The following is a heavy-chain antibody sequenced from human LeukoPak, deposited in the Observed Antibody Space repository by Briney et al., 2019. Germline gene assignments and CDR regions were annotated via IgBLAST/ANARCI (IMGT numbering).Heavy chain of an antibody. CDR1: GFTFSSYG. CDR2: IWYDGSNK. CDR3: AKDRRPDYYDSSGFIDY. J-gene: IGHJ4*02. V-gene: IGHV3-33*06. D-gene: IGHD3-22*01. Sequence: GGSLRLSCAASGFTFSSYGMHWVRQAPGKGLEGVAVIWYDGSNKYYADSVKGRFTISRDNSKNTLYLQMNSLRAEDTAVYYCAKDRRPDYYDSSGFIDYWGQGTLVTVSS.